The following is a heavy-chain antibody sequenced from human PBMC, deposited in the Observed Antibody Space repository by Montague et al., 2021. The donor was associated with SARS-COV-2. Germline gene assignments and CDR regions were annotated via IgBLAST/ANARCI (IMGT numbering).Heavy chain of an antibody. J-gene: IGHJ4*02. CDR1: GDSISSYY. D-gene: IGHD1-1*01. CDR2: IYYTGSA. CDR3: VGAQTTCFIANCVNYFDY. Sequence: SETLSLTCSVSGDSISSYYWSWIRQSPGRGLDWIGHIYYTGSAKYNPSLKSRVSISVDTSRRQFSLNLKSVTAADTAVYYCVGAQTTCFIANCVNYFDYWGQGAQVTVSS. V-gene: IGHV4-59*01.